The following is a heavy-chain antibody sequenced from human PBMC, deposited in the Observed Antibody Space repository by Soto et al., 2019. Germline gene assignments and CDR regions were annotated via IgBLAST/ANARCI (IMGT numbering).Heavy chain of an antibody. CDR3: ARDRYNAFDI. D-gene: IGHD1-1*01. CDR1: GGSISSYY. CDR2: IYYSGST. J-gene: IGHJ3*02. V-gene: IGHV4-59*01. Sequence: SETLSLTCTVSGGSISSYYWSWIRQPPGKGLEWIGYIYYSGSTNYNPSLKSRVTISVDTSKNQFSLKLSSVTAADTAVYYCARDRYNAFDIWGQGTMVTVSS.